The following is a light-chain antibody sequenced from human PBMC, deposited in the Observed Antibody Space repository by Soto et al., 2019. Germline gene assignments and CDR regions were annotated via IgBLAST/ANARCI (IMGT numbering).Light chain of an antibody. Sequence: QSALTQPRSVSGSPGQSVTISCTGTSRDVGGYDFVSWYQKRPGKAPKLMIYDVTKRPSGVPDRFSGSKSGSSASLTISGLQAEDEADYYCCSYAGSYNLEVFGGGTKLTVL. CDR2: DVT. CDR3: CSYAGSYNLEV. CDR1: SRDVGGYDF. J-gene: IGLJ3*02. V-gene: IGLV2-11*01.